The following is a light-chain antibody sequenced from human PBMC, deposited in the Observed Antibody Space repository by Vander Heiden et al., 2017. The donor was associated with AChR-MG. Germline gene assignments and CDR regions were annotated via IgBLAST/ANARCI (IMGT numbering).Light chain of an antibody. CDR2: DVT. Sequence: QSALTQPASVSGSPGQSITIPCTGTSSDIGRYNYVSWFQQFPGRAPKLVIYDVTKRHSGVSNRFSGSKSGNTASLTISGLQGDDEAYYYCSSYTTAATVSFGGGTKLTVL. V-gene: IGLV2-14*03. CDR1: SSDIGRYNY. CDR3: SSYTTAATVS. J-gene: IGLJ2*01.